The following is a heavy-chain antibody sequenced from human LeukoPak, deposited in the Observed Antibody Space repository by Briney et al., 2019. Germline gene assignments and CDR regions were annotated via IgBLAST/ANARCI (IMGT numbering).Heavy chain of an antibody. V-gene: IGHV1-18*01. CDR2: ISAYNGNT. Sequence: GASVKVSCKASGGTFSSYAISWVRQAPGQGLEWMGWISAYNGNTNYAQKLQGRVTMTTDTSTSTAYMELRSLRSDDTAVYYCARGNYDFWSGHRYYYYMDVWGKGTTVTVSS. J-gene: IGHJ6*03. D-gene: IGHD3-3*01. CDR3: ARGNYDFWSGHRYYYYMDV. CDR1: GGTFSSYA.